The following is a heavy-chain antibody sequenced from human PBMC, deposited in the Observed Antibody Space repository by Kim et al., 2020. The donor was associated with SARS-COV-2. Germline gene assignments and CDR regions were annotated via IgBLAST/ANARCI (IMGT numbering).Heavy chain of an antibody. CDR1: EFSFDGFG. Sequence: GGSLRLSCVASEFSFDGFGMTWVRQAPGKGLEWVSGINWNGYSISYADSVKGRFTISRDNAKNSLYLQMNSLRVEDTALYYCAKGAGGWGAVDGCDVWG. J-gene: IGHJ3*01. CDR3: AKGAGGWGAVDGCDV. D-gene: IGHD2-8*02. CDR2: INWNGYSI. V-gene: IGHV3-20*04.